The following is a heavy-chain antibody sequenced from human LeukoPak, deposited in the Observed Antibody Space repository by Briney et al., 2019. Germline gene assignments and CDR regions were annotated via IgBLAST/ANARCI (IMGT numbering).Heavy chain of an antibody. V-gene: IGHV3-15*01. CDR2: IKSKTDGGTT. CDR3: STEGYCSGGSCAGFDH. CDR1: GFTFSNAW. J-gene: IGHJ4*02. D-gene: IGHD2-15*01. Sequence: PGGSLRLSCAASGFTFSNAWMSWVRQAPGKGLEWVARIKSKTDGGTTDYAAPVKGRFTISRDDSKNTVYLQMNSLKTEDTALYYCSTEGYCSGGSCAGFDHWGQGTLVTVSS.